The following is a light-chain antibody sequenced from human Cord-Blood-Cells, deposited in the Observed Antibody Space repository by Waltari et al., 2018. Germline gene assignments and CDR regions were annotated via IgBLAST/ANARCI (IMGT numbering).Light chain of an antibody. Sequence: DIQMTQSPSTLSASVGERVTNTCRASQSISSWLTWYQQKPGEAPKLLIYDASSLESGVPSRFSGSGSGTEFTLTISSLQPDDFATYYCQQYNSYMYTFGQGTKLEIK. J-gene: IGKJ2*01. CDR2: DAS. CDR1: QSISSW. CDR3: QQYNSYMYT. V-gene: IGKV1-5*01.